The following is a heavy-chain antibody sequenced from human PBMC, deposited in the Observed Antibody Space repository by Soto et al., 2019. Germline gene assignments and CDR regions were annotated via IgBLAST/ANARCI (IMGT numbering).Heavy chain of an antibody. Sequence: QLQLQESGPGLVKPSETLSLTCTVSGGSISSSSYDWGWIRQPPGKGLEWIGSICYSGSTYYNPSRKSRVTIAVDTSKNQFSLKLSSVAAADTAVYYCARHTPAISISDHWGQGTLVTVSS. V-gene: IGHV4-39*01. D-gene: IGHD2-15*01. CDR1: GGSISSSSYD. CDR2: ICYSGST. J-gene: IGHJ4*02. CDR3: ARHTPAISISDH.